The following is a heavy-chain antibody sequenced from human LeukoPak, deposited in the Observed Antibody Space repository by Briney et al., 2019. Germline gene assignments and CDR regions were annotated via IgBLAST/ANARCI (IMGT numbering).Heavy chain of an antibody. J-gene: IGHJ3*02. CDR2: KKNDGSEK. CDR1: GFTFGSSW. V-gene: IGHV3-7*01. Sequence: GGSLSLSCVVSGFTFGSSWMTWVRQPPGKRLEWVANKKNDGSEKHYLDSVKGRFTISTDNVKNSLYLQMNSQSAEDTAAYYCAREPGIGYAFDIWGQGTMVTVSS. CDR3: AREPGIGYAFDI. D-gene: IGHD3-10*01.